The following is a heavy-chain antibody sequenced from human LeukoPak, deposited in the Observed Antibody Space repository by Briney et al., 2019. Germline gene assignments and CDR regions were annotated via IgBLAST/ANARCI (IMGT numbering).Heavy chain of an antibody. CDR3: ARSYDWLHYYYGMDV. V-gene: IGHV1-18*01. CDR1: GYTFTSYG. J-gene: IGHJ6*02. D-gene: IGHD3-9*01. Sequence: ASVKVSCKASGYTFTSYGISWVRQAPGQGLEWMGWISAYNGNTNYAQKLQGRVTMTTDTSTSTAYMELRSLRSDDTAVYYCARSYDWLHYYYGMDVWGQGTTVTVSS. CDR2: ISAYNGNT.